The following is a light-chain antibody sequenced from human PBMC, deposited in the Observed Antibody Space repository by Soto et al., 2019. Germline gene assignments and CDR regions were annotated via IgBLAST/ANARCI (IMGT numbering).Light chain of an antibody. V-gene: IGLV3-1*01. CDR2: QDS. CDR3: QAWDSSTGGV. J-gene: IGLJ2*01. Sequence: SYELTQPPSVSVSPGQTASITCSGDKLGDKYACWYQQKPGQSPVLVIYQDSKRPSGIPERFSGSNSGNTATLTISGTQAMDEADYYCQAWDSSTGGVFGGGTKVTVL. CDR1: KLGDKY.